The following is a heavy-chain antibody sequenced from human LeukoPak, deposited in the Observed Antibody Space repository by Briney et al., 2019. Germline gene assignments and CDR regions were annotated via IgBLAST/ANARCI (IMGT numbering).Heavy chain of an antibody. CDR2: IKPDGSET. J-gene: IGHJ5*01. D-gene: IGHD6-19*01. CDR1: GFTLSDYW. CDR3: ARRLAVAGVGDS. V-gene: IGHV3-7*01. Sequence: GGSLRLSCAVSGFTLSDYWMSWVRQAPGKGPEWVASIKPDGSETNYVDSVKGRFTISRDNAKNSLYLQLSALRAEDTAVYSCARRLAVAGVGDSWGQGTLVTVSS.